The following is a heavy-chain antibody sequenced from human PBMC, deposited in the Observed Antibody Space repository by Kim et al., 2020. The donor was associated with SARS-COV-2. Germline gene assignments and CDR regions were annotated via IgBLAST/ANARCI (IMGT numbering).Heavy chain of an antibody. Sequence: GESLKISCKVSGYRLTTYWIGWVRQKPGKGLEWIGIIHPDDSDARYSPSFQGQVTMSVDKSISTAYLQWNSLKASDTAMYYCARRPPGRGRQRAEGNYFDYWGQGTLVTVAS. CDR1: GYRLTTYW. V-gene: IGHV5-51*01. CDR2: IHPDDSDA. D-gene: IGHD3-3*01. J-gene: IGHJ4*02. CDR3: ARRPPGRGRQRAEGNYFDY.